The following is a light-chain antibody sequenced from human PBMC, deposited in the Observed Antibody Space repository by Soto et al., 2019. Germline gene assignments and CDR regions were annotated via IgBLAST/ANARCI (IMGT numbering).Light chain of an antibody. CDR3: QHYGGMWT. V-gene: IGKV1-5*01. CDR2: DAS. Sequence: DIQMTQSPSTLSASVGDRVTITCRASQSIPNRLAGYQQKPGKAPKVLIYDASCLESGVPSRFSGSGFGTDFILTISSLQPDDFATYFCQHYGGMWTVGQGTKVEIK. CDR1: QSIPNR. J-gene: IGKJ1*01.